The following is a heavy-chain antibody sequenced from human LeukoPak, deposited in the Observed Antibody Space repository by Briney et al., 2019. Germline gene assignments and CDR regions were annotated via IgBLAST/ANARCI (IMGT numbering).Heavy chain of an antibody. J-gene: IGHJ4*02. CDR1: GYTFTGYY. V-gene: IGHV1-2*02. CDR3: AREGDSSGYYHDY. Sequence: ASVTVSCKASGYTFTGYYMHWVRQAPGQGLEWMGWINPNSGGTNYAQKFQGRVTMTRDTSISTAYMELSRLRSDDTAVYYCAREGDSSGYYHDYWGQGTLVTVSS. CDR2: INPNSGGT. D-gene: IGHD3-22*01.